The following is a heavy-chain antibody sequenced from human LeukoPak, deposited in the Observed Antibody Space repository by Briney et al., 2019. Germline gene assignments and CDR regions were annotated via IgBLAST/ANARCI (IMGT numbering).Heavy chain of an antibody. J-gene: IGHJ4*02. CDR1: GFTFNNYG. Sequence: ASVKVSCKASGFTFNNYGISWARQAPGQGLEWMGWISAYNGDTHYAQKFQGRVTLTTDTSTRTAYMELRSLGSDDTAMYYCARDPSNTSGWYIYFDYWGQGTLVTVSP. CDR2: ISAYNGDT. CDR3: ARDPSNTSGWYIYFDY. V-gene: IGHV1-18*01. D-gene: IGHD6-19*01.